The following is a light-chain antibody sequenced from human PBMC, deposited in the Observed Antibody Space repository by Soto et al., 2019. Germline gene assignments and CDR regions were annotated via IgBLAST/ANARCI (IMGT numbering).Light chain of an antibody. V-gene: IGKV1-39*01. CDR1: QTISTY. CDR2: DAS. CDR3: QQSYSALFT. Sequence: DIQMTQSPSSLSASVGDRVTITCRASQTISTYLNWYQQKPGKAPRLLIYDASSLLIGVPSRFSGSGSGTDFTLTISSLQPEDFATYYCQQSYSALFTFGPGTKVDI. J-gene: IGKJ3*01.